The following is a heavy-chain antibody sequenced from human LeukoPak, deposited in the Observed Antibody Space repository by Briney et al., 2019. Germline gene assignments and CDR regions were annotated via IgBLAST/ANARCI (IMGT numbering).Heavy chain of an antibody. Sequence: GGSLRLSCAASGFTFDDYAMYWVRQAPGKGLECVSGISWNSGSIGYADSVKGRFTISRDNANNSLYLQMNSLRAEDTALYYCAKDIEVVGYSEVAFDYWGQGTLVTVSS. V-gene: IGHV3-9*01. CDR2: ISWNSGSI. J-gene: IGHJ4*02. CDR3: AKDIEVVGYSEVAFDY. CDR1: GFTFDDYA. D-gene: IGHD2-15*01.